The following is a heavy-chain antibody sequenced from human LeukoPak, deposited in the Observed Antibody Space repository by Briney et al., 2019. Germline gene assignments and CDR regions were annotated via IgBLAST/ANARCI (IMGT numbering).Heavy chain of an antibody. CDR3: ARVKRGYSYGFDY. CDR1: GFTFSSYA. J-gene: IGHJ4*02. V-gene: IGHV3-23*01. D-gene: IGHD5-18*01. Sequence: GGPLRLSCAASGFTFSSYAMSWVRQAPGKGLEWVSAISGSGSGVSTYYADSVKGRFTISRDNSKNTLYLQMNSLRAEDTAVYYCARVKRGYSYGFDYWGQGTLVTVSS. CDR2: ISGSGSGVST.